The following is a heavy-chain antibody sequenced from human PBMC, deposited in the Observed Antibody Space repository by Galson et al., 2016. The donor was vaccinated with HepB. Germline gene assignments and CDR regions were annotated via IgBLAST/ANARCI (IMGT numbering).Heavy chain of an antibody. Sequence: PALVKPTQTLTLTCTFSGFSLSTSGMRVAWIRQPPGKALEWLARIDWDDDKLYSTSLQTRLTISQDTSKAQVVLTMTNMGPGDTATYYCARISDYGWLPDYWGQGTLVTVSS. CDR1: GFSLSTSGMR. CDR3: ARISDYGWLPDY. D-gene: IGHD4/OR15-4a*01. J-gene: IGHJ4*02. V-gene: IGHV2-70*04. CDR2: IDWDDDK.